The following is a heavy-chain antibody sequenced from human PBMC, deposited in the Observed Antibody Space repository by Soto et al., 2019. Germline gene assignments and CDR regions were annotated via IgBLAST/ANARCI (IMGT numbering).Heavy chain of an antibody. D-gene: IGHD3-10*01. CDR2: ISYSGSS. CDR1: GGSISSGASY. V-gene: IGHV4-30-4*01. J-gene: IGHJ6*02. Sequence: PXETLSIACTVSGGSISSGASYWSWIRQPPGKGLEWIGCISYSGSSDYSPSLQSRVILSVDTSKNQFSLKLTSVTAADTAVYYCARDRRFYYGSGSYWYYGMDVWGQGTTVTV. CDR3: ARDRRFYYGSGSYWYYGMDV.